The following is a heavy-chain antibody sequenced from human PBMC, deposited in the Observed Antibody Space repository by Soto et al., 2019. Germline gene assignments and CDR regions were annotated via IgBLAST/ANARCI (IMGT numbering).Heavy chain of an antibody. J-gene: IGHJ6*02. CDR1: GDSVSSSHYY. CDR3: ARRGSSRQIYHYGMDV. CDR2: IFYSGST. V-gene: IGHV4-39*01. D-gene: IGHD6-13*01. Sequence: QVQLQESGPGLVKPSETLSLTCTVSGDSVSSSHYYWGWIRQPPGKGLEWIGSIFYSGSTYYNPSLKSRVTISVDTSKNQFSLKLSSVTAADTAVYYCARRGSSRQIYHYGMDVWGPGTTVTVSS.